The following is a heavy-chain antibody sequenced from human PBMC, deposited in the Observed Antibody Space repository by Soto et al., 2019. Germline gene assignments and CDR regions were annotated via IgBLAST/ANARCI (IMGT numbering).Heavy chain of an antibody. CDR1: GGSISSYY. CDR3: ARERKYSSGSGPSRWFDP. D-gene: IGHD6-19*01. Sequence: SETLSLTCTVSGGSISSYYWSWIRQPAGKGLEWIGRIYTSGSTNYNPSLKSRVTMSVDTSKNQLSLKLSSVTAADTAVYYCARERKYSSGSGPSRWFDPWGQGTLVTVSS. V-gene: IGHV4-4*07. J-gene: IGHJ5*02. CDR2: IYTSGST.